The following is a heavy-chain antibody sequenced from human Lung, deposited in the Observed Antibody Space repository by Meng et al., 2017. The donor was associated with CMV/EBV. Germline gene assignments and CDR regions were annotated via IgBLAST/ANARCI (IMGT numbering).Heavy chain of an antibody. Sequence: SQTLSLTXAVSGGAFRDNSWSWIRQPPGKGLEWIGEVSHSGSTNYNPSLKSRVTISLDTSKNQFSLKLTSVTAADTAVYYCARVPPYSGYYYRYYYYGMDVWGQGTTVTVSS. D-gene: IGHD1-26*01. CDR1: GGAFRDNS. J-gene: IGHJ6*02. CDR3: ARVPPYSGYYYRYYYYGMDV. CDR2: VSHSGST. V-gene: IGHV4-34*01.